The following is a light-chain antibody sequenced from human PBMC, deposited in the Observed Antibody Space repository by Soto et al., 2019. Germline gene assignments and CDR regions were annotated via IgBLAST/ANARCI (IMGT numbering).Light chain of an antibody. CDR1: QSINRK. V-gene: IGKV3-15*01. CDR2: GAS. J-gene: IGKJ5*01. CDR3: QQYNNWPSIT. Sequence: EIVLTQSPATLSVSPGERATLSCRASQSINRKLAWYQQKPGQSPRLLIFGASTRATGIPDRFSGSGSGTEFSLTISNLQSEDFAVYFCQQYNNWPSITFGLGTRLEIK.